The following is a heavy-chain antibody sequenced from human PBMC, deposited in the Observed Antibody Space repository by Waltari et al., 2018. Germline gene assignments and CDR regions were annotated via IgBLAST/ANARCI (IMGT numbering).Heavy chain of an antibody. CDR3: ARLSYHIVTGYGWFDP. Sequence: QRQLQESGSGLVKPTETVSLTCTLSAGSLSREGSYWGWSRQPPGKGLEGIGIISYSGSTYYNPSLKSRVTISVDTSKNQFSLKLSSVTAADTAVYYCARLSYHIVTGYGWFDPWGLGTLVTVSS. CDR1: AGSLSREGSY. V-gene: IGHV4-39*01. J-gene: IGHJ5*02. CDR2: ISYSGST. D-gene: IGHD3-9*01.